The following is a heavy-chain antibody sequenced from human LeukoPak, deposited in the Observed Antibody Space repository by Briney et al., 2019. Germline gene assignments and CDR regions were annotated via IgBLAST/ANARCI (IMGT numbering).Heavy chain of an antibody. CDR1: GFTFSSYS. J-gene: IGHJ5*02. V-gene: IGHV3-21*01. Sequence: GGSLRLSCAASGFTFSSYSMNWVRQAPGKGQEWVSSISSSSSYIYYADSVKGRFTISRDNAKNSLYLQMNSPRAEDTAVYYCARDPPVPAASSIAWVIPWGQGTLVTVSS. CDR2: ISSSSSYI. CDR3: ARDPPVPAASSIAWVIP. D-gene: IGHD2-2*01.